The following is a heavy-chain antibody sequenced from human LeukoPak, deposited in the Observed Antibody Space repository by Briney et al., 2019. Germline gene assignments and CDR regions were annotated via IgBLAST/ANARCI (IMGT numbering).Heavy chain of an antibody. V-gene: IGHV1-3*01. D-gene: IGHD6-19*01. Sequence: ASVKVSCKVSGYTVINYAIHWVRQAPGQRLEWMGWINPYNGDTEYSQKLQGRITITKDTSATTVYMDLSTLRSEDTAVYYCARGSSSDWPLEYWGRGILVTVSS. CDR2: INPYNGDT. CDR1: GYTVINYA. CDR3: ARGSSSDWPLEY. J-gene: IGHJ4*02.